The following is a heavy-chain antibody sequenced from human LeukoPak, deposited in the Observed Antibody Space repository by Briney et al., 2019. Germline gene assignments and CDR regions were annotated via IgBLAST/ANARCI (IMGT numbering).Heavy chain of an antibody. CDR2: IWYDGRNK. Sequence: GGSLRLSCAASGFTFSRFGMHGVRQAPGKGVGGGAVIWYDGRNKNYADSVKGGLTISRDNSKNTLYGKMKSLRAEDTAVYYCARDYYYDSSGYWDYYFDYWGQGTLVSVSS. J-gene: IGHJ4*02. D-gene: IGHD3-22*01. CDR1: GFTFSRFG. CDR3: ARDYYYDSSGYWDYYFDY. V-gene: IGHV3-33*01.